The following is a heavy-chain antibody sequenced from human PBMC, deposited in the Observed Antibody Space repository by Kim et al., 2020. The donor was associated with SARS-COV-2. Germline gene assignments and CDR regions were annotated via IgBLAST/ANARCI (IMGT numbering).Heavy chain of an antibody. V-gene: IGHV3-72*01. J-gene: IGHJ4*02. Sequence: GGSLRLSCAASGFTFSDYYMDWVRQAPGEGLEWVGRNGTTVNGYSTDYAASVKGIFTISSEDSKYSVFQQMNSLKTADTAVDYYPRVTSHRPFDSWCQG. CDR1: GFTFSDYY. CDR2: NGTTVNGYST. CDR3: PRVTSHRPFDS.